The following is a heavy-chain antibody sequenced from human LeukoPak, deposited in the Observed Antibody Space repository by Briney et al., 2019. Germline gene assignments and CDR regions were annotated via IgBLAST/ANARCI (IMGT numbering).Heavy chain of an antibody. Sequence: GGSLRLSCAASGFPFHNYWMTWVRQAPGKGLEWVSASGTSGDTYYADSVRGRFTISRDNAKNMVYLQMSSLRAEDTALYYCAQKRPGTYPFDYWGQGTLVTVSS. CDR1: GFPFHNYW. CDR2: SGTSGDT. V-gene: IGHV3-23*01. D-gene: IGHD6-13*01. J-gene: IGHJ4*02. CDR3: AQKRPGTYPFDY.